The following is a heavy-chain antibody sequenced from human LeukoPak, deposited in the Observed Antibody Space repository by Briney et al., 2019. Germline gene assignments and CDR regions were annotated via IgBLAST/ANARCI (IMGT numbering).Heavy chain of an antibody. CDR3: ARDVGAYAFDI. D-gene: IGHD1-26*01. CDR2: ISSSSNYI. CDR1: GFTFSSYS. J-gene: IGHJ3*02. V-gene: IGHV3-21*01. Sequence: PGGSLRLSCAASGFTFSSYSMNWVRQAPGKELEWVSSISSSSNYIYYADSVKGRFTISRDNAKNSLYLQMNSLRAEDTAVYYCARDVGAYAFDIWGQGTMVTVSS.